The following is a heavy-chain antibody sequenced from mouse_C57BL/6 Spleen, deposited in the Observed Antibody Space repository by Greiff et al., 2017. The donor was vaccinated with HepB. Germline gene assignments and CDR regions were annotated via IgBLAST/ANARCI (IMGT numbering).Heavy chain of an antibody. CDR3: ARHEDYGSSLGYFDV. D-gene: IGHD1-1*01. CDR1: GFTFSDYG. Sequence: EVMLVESGGGLVQPGGSLKLSCAASGFTFSDYGMAWVRQAPRKGPEWVAFISNLAYSIYYADTVTGRFTISRENAKNTLYLEMSSLRSEDTAMYYCARHEDYGSSLGYFDVWGTGTTVTVSS. V-gene: IGHV5-15*01. CDR2: ISNLAYSI. J-gene: IGHJ1*03.